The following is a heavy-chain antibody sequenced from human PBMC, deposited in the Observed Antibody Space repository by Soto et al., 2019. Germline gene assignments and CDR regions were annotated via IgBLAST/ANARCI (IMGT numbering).Heavy chain of an antibody. Sequence: QVQLQESGPGLVKPSQTLSLTCTVSGGSISSGDYYWSWIRQPPGKGLEWIGYIYYSGSTYYNPSLKSRVNISVDTSKKQVSLKLSSVTAADTAVYYCARAPYSSSWLFDYWGQGTLVTVSS. CDR3: ARAPYSSSWLFDY. V-gene: IGHV4-30-4*01. D-gene: IGHD6-13*01. CDR1: GGSISSGDYY. CDR2: IYYSGST. J-gene: IGHJ4*02.